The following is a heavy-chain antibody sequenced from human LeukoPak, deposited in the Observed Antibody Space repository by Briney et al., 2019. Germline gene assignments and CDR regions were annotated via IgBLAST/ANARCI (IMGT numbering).Heavy chain of an antibody. Sequence: SQTLSLTCTVSGGSISSGTYYWGWIRQSPGKGLEWIGSVYYSGSTYYNPSLKSRVTISVDTSKNQFSLNLMSVTAADTAVYYCATDRYCSGGSCSSPNWFDPWGQGTLVTVSS. CDR2: VYYSGST. V-gene: IGHV4-39*07. CDR3: ATDRYCSGGSCSSPNWFDP. D-gene: IGHD2-15*01. CDR1: GGSISSGTYY. J-gene: IGHJ5*02.